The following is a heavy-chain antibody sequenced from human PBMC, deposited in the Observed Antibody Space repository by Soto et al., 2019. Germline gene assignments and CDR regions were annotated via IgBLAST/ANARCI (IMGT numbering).Heavy chain of an antibody. CDR3: ARIGSSNGYEISDY. D-gene: IGHD6-13*01. CDR1: GFTFSSYS. V-gene: IGHV3-48*01. Sequence: GGSLRLSCAASGFTFSSYSMNWVRQAPGKGLEWLSYITSCSSTIYYADSVKGQFTISGDNAKNSLYLQMNSLRGEDTALYYCARIGSSNGYEISDYWGRGTLVTVSS. CDR2: ITSCSSTI. J-gene: IGHJ4*02.